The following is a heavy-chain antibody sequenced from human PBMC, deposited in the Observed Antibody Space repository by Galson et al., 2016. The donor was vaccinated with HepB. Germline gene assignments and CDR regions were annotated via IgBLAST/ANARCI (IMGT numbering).Heavy chain of an antibody. CDR2: ISGSSSYT. CDR3: AKERLVRRLFDH. Sequence: SLRLSCAASGFAYSDYHMSWIRQAPEKGLEWLSYISGSSSYTDYADAVKGRSTISRDNSDNTLYLQMNGLRAEDTAVYYCAKERLVRRLFDHWGQGTLLTVSS. D-gene: IGHD4-23*01. CDR1: GFAYSDYH. V-gene: IGHV3-11*05. J-gene: IGHJ4*02.